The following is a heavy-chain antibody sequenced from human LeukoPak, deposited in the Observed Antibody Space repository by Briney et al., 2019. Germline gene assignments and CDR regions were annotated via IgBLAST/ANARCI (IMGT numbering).Heavy chain of an antibody. CDR2: ISPGDFDT. J-gene: IGHJ6*02. Sequence: GESLKISCKASGYSFTSHWVAWVRQMPGKGLEWMGMISPGDFDTRYTPSFKGQVTISADKSISTAYLQWSSLKASDTAIYYCARYQGGMDVWGQGTTVTVSS. V-gene: IGHV5-51*01. CDR1: GYSFTSHW. CDR3: ARYQGGMDV.